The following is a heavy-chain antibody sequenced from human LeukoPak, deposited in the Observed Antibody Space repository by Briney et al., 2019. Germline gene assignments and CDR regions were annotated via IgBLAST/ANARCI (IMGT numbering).Heavy chain of an antibody. J-gene: IGHJ4*02. CDR1: GYTFTTYG. D-gene: IGHD5-12*01. V-gene: IGHV1-18*01. CDR3: ARLSYDGGGY. Sequence: ASVKVSCKTSGYTFTTYGISWVRQAPGQGLEYMGWISAFTGNTNYAQKFQGRVAMTMDTSTSTVEMELRSLKYDDTAVYFCARLSYDGGGYWGQGTLVTVSS. CDR2: ISAFTGNT.